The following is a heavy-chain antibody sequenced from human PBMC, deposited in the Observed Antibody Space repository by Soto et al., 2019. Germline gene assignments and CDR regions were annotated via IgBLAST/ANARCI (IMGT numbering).Heavy chain of an antibody. D-gene: IGHD3-3*01. Sequence: ASVKVSCKAAGYTITVYYMHWVRQAPGQGLEWMGWINPNSGGTNYAQNFRGWVTMTRDTSISTAYMELSRLRSDDTAVYYCARGQGVMIFGVVTLSFDYWGQGTLVTVSS. J-gene: IGHJ4*02. V-gene: IGHV1-2*04. CDR3: ARGQGVMIFGVVTLSFDY. CDR1: GYTITVYY. CDR2: INPNSGGT.